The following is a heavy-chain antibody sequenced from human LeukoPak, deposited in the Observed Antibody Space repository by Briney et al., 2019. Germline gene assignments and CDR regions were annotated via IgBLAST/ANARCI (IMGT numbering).Heavy chain of an antibody. Sequence: SETLSLTCAVYGGSFSGYYWSWIRQPQGKGLGWIGEINHSGSTNYNPSLKSRVTISVDTSKNQFSLKLSSVTAADTAVYYCARGTYYDFWRPNYNWFDPWGQGTLVTVSS. J-gene: IGHJ5*02. CDR3: ARGTYYDFWRPNYNWFDP. V-gene: IGHV4-34*01. D-gene: IGHD3-3*01. CDR1: GGSFSGYY. CDR2: INHSGST.